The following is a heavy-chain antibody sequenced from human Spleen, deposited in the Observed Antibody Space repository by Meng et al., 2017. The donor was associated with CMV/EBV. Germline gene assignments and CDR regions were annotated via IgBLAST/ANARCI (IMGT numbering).Heavy chain of an antibody. CDR1: GFTFSTYS. V-gene: IGHV3-21*01. D-gene: IGHD3-10*01. CDR2: ISSSSSYI. J-gene: IGHJ6*02. CDR3: ASGGRAHYYYGMDV. Sequence: GESLKISCAASGFTFSTYSMNWVRQAPGKGLEWVSSISSSSSYIYYADSVKGRFTISRDNAKNSLFLQMNSLRAEDTAVYYCASGGRAHYYYGMDVWGQGTTVTVSS.